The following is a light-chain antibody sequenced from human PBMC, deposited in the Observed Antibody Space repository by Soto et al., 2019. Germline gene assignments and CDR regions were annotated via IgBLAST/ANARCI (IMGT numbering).Light chain of an antibody. Sequence: DIQMTQSPSSLSASVGYRVTITCRASENIRTYVNWYQQKPGKAPKLLIYDASNLQSGVPSRFSGSGSGTEFTLIISSLQPDDFATYYCQQYNSYWMFGLGTKVDIK. CDR1: ENIRTY. CDR2: DAS. J-gene: IGKJ1*01. V-gene: IGKV1-5*01. CDR3: QQYNSYWM.